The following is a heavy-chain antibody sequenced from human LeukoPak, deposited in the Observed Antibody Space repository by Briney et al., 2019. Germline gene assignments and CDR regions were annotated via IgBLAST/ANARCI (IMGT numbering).Heavy chain of an antibody. CDR3: ARDSYCGGDCYSGRNFDY. CDR2: ISAYNGNT. D-gene: IGHD2-21*01. J-gene: IGHJ4*02. CDR1: GYTFTSYG. Sequence: ASVKVSCKASGYTFTSYGISWVRQAPGQGLEWMGCISAYNGNTNYAQKLQGRVTMTTDTSTSTAYMELRSLRSDDTAVYYCARDSYCGGDCYSGRNFDYGGQGTLVTVSS. V-gene: IGHV1-18*01.